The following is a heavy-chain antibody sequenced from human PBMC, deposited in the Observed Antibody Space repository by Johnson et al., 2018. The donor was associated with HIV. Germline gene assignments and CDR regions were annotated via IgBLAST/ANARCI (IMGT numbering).Heavy chain of an antibody. J-gene: IGHJ3*02. V-gene: IGHV3-30*01. CDR3: ARLRGAFDI. CDR2: ISYDGSNK. Sequence: WVAVISYDGSNKYSADSVKGRFTISRDDSKNTLYLQMNSLIPEDTAVYYCARLRGAFDIWGQGTMVTVSS.